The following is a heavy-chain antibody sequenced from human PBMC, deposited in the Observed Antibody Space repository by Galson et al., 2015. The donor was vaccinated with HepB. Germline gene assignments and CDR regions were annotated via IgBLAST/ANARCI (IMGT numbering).Heavy chain of an antibody. CDR1: GFTFGAYG. CDR2: IRSKPYGGTT. Sequence: SLRLSCAASGFTFGAYGIFWLRQAPGKGLEWVGFIRSKPYGGTTEYAASVKGRFTISRDDSKTIAYLQMNSLKTEDTGVYYCSRGLDDFWSGDSRYYYGMDVWGQGTTVTVSS. J-gene: IGHJ6*02. D-gene: IGHD3-3*01. V-gene: IGHV3-49*03. CDR3: SRGLDDFWSGDSRYYYGMDV.